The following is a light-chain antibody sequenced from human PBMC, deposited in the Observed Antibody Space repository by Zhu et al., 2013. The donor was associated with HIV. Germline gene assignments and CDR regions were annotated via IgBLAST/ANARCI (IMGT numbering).Light chain of an antibody. J-gene: IGLJ2*01. V-gene: IGLV2-8*01. Sequence: QSALTQPPSASGSPGQSVTISCTGTSSDVGGYNYVSWYQQHPGKAPKLMIYEVTKRPSGVPDRFSGSKSGHTASLTISGLQDDDEAEYYCNSHRSGTTLVLFGGGTKVTVL. CDR1: SSDVGGYNY. CDR2: EVT. CDR3: NSHRSGTTLVL.